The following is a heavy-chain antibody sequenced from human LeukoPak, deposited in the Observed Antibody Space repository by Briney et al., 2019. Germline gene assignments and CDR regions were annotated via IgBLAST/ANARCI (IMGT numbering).Heavy chain of an antibody. V-gene: IGHV3-30*02. CDR1: GFTFSSYV. CDR3: ARSTVTHGLVDY. Sequence: PGGSLRLSCAASGFTFSSYVMHWVRQAPGKGLEWVAFIRYDGSNKYYSDSVKGRFTISRDNSKNTLYLQMNSLRPEDTAVYYCARSTVTHGLVDYWGQGTLVTVSS. J-gene: IGHJ4*02. CDR2: IRYDGSNK. D-gene: IGHD4-17*01.